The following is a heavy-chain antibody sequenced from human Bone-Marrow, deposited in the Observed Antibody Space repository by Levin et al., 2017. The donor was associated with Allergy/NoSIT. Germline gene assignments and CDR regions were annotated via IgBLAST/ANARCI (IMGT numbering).Heavy chain of an antibody. J-gene: IGHJ6*04. D-gene: IGHD3-10*01. Sequence: QAGGSLRLSCAASGFTFSSYAMSWVRQAPGKGLEWVSAISGSGGSTYYADSVKGRFTISRDNSKNTLYLQMNSLRAEDTAVYYCAKGSKQRYGSGSYYNVSSYDYYGMDGWGKGTTVTVSS. V-gene: IGHV3-23*01. CDR1: GFTFSSYA. CDR3: AKGSKQRYGSGSYYNVSSYDYYGMDG. CDR2: ISGSGGST.